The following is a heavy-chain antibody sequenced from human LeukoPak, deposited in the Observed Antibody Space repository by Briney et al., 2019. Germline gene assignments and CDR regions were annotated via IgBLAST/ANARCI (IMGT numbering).Heavy chain of an antibody. CDR1: GYTFTSYY. J-gene: IGHJ4*02. D-gene: IGHD3-3*01. Sequence: ASVKVSCKASGYTFTSYYMHWVRQAPGQGLEWMGIINPSGGSTSYAQKFQGRVTMTRDTSTSTVYMELSSLRSEDTAVYYCARDPSNTSGYQIYFDYWGQGTLVTVSS. CDR2: INPSGGST. V-gene: IGHV1-46*01. CDR3: ARDPSNTSGYQIYFDY.